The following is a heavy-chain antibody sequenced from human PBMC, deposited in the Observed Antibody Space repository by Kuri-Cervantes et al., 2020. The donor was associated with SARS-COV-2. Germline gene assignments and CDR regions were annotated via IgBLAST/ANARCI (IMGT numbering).Heavy chain of an antibody. CDR3: ARRLEYDFWSGPLDAFDI. CDR1: GFTVSSNY. J-gene: IGHJ3*02. D-gene: IGHD3-3*01. CDR2: ISSSGSTI. Sequence: GESLKISCAASGFTVSSNYMSWVRQAPGKGLEWVSYISSSGSTIYYADSVKGRFTISRDNAKNSLYLQMNSLRAEDTAVYYCARRLEYDFWSGPLDAFDIWGQGTMVTVSS. V-gene: IGHV3-11*04.